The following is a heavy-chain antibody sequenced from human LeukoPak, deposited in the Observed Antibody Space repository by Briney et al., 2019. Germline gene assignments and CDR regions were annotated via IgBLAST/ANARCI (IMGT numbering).Heavy chain of an antibody. CDR3: AYYDSSGYYGLGAFDI. Sequence: SGTLSLTCTVSGGSISYYNYYWAWLRQPPGKGLEWIGSIYYSGSTYYNPSLKSRVTISVDTSRNQFSLKLSSVTAADTAVYYCAYYDSSGYYGLGAFDIWGQGTMVTVSS. J-gene: IGHJ3*02. V-gene: IGHV4-39*01. CDR2: IYYSGST. CDR1: GGSISYYNYY. D-gene: IGHD3-22*01.